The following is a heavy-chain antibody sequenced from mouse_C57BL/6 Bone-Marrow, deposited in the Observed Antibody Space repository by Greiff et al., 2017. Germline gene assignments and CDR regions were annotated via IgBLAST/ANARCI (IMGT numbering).Heavy chain of an antibody. CDR1: GYTFTDYD. V-gene: IGHV1-15*01. CDR2: IDPETGGT. CDR3: TRRYYVDY. J-gene: IGHJ2*01. Sequence: QVQLKQSGAELVRPGASVTLSCKASGYTFTDYDMHWVKQTPVHGLEWIGAIDPETGGTAYNQKFQGKAILTADKSSSTAYMELRSLTSEDSAVYYCTRRYYVDYWGQGTTLTVSS.